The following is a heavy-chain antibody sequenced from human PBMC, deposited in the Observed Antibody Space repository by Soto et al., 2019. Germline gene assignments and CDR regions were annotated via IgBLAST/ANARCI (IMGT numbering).Heavy chain of an antibody. CDR2: IYYSGST. V-gene: IGHV4-30-4*01. CDR3: ARDVITMISNWFDP. J-gene: IGHJ5*02. D-gene: IGHD3-22*01. CDR1: GGSISSGDYY. Sequence: PSETLSLTCTVSGGSISSGDYYWSWIRQPPGKGLEWIGYIYYSGSTYYNLSLKSRVTISVDTSKNQFSLKLSSVTAADTAVYYCARDVITMISNWFDPWGQGTLVTVSS.